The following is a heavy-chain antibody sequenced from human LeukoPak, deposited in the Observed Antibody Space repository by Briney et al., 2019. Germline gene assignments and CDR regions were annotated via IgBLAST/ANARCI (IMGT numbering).Heavy chain of an antibody. V-gene: IGHV3-49*04. Sequence: GGSLRLSCTASGFTFGDYAMSWVRQAPGKGLEWVGLIRSKAYGGTTEYAASVKGRFTISRDDSKSIAYLQMNSLKTEDTAVYYCTRDPQGREWSPLYMDVWGKGTTVTVSS. D-gene: IGHD3-3*01. CDR1: GFTFGDYA. CDR3: TRDPQGREWSPLYMDV. CDR2: IRSKAYGGTT. J-gene: IGHJ6*03.